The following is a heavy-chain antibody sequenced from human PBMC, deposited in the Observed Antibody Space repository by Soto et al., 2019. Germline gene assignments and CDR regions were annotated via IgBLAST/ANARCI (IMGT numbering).Heavy chain of an antibody. CDR3: AKDLYDRLGMASDI. CDR1: GFTFSSYA. J-gene: IGHJ3*02. D-gene: IGHD3-9*01. V-gene: IGHV3-23*01. Sequence: GGSLRVSCAASGFTFSSYAMSWVRQAPGKGLEWVSAISGSGGSTYYADSVKGRFTISRDNSKNTLYLQMNSLRAEDTAVYYCAKDLYDRLGMASDIRGPGTMVTLSS. CDR2: ISGSGGST.